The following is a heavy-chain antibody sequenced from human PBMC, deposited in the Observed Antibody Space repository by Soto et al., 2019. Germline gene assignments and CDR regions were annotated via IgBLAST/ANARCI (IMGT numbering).Heavy chain of an antibody. V-gene: IGHV3-23*01. Sequence: EVRLLESGGGLVQPGGSLRLSCAASGFTFSSYALSWVRQAPGQGLEWVSAISGSGGSTYYADSVKGRFTISRDNSKNTLYQQMNSLRAEDTAVDYCAKAGSLWCYQLDYWGQGTLVTVSS. D-gene: IGHD5-18*01. CDR1: GFTFSSYA. CDR3: AKAGSLWCYQLDY. CDR2: ISGSGGST. J-gene: IGHJ4*02.